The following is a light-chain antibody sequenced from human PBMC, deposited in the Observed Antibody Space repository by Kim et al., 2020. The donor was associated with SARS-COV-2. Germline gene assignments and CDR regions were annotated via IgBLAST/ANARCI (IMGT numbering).Light chain of an antibody. Sequence: GKTVTISCTRSSGSIAINYVQWYQQRPGSAPTTVIYEDSQRPSGVPDRFSGSIDSSSNSASLTISGLKTEDEADYYCQSYDSSTWVFGGGTQLTVL. CDR1: SGSIAINY. J-gene: IGLJ3*02. CDR2: EDS. V-gene: IGLV6-57*03. CDR3: QSYDSSTWV.